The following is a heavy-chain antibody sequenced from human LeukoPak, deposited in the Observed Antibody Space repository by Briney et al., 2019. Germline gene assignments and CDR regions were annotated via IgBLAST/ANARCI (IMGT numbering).Heavy chain of an antibody. V-gene: IGHV3-72*01. Sequence: PGGSLRLSCVASGFTFSDHYMDWVRQAPGKGLEWVGRIRKKVNSYTTEYAASVKGRFTISRDDSKNSLYLQMSSLKTDDTAVYYCARAGSGSYYGEPWGQGTLVTVSS. D-gene: IGHD1-26*01. CDR1: GFTFSDHY. CDR2: IRKKVNSYTT. CDR3: ARAGSGSYYGEP. J-gene: IGHJ5*02.